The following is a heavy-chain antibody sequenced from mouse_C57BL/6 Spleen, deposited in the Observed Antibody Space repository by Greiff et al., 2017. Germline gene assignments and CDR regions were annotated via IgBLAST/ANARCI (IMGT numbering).Heavy chain of an antibody. D-gene: IGHD1-2*01. CDR2: ISNKANGYTT. Sequence: EVQVVESGGGLVQPGGSLSLSCAASGFTFTDYYMSWVRQPPGKALEWLGFISNKANGYTTEYSASVKGRFTIYRDNSQSILYLQMNALRAEDSATYYGARCSSGSFRVYFDVWGTGTTVTVSS. J-gene: IGHJ1*03. CDR1: GFTFTDYY. CDR3: ARCSSGSFRVYFDV. V-gene: IGHV7-3*01.